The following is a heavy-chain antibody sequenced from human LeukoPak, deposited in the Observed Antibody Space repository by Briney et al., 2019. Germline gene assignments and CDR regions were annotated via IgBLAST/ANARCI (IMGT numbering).Heavy chain of an antibody. CDR3: VSNPYSNYYFDY. V-gene: IGHV4-34*01. Sequence: QSSETLSLTCAVYGGSFSGNYWSWIRQPPGKGLEWIGEINHSGSTNYSPSLKSRVTISVDTSKNQFSLKLSSVTAADTAVYYCVSNPYSNYYFDYWGQGTLVTVSS. D-gene: IGHD4-11*01. CDR1: GGSFSGNY. CDR2: INHSGST. J-gene: IGHJ4*02.